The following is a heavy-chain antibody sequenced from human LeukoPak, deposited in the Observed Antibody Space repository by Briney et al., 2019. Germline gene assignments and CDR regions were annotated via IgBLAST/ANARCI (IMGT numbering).Heavy chain of an antibody. CDR2: IYHSGST. D-gene: IGHD3/OR15-3a*01. Sequence: SGTLSLICAVAGGSISSSNWWSWVREPPGKGLEWIGEIYHSGSTNYNPSLKSRVTISVDKSKNQFSLKLSSVTAADTAVYYCAREVGSGLGSDYWGQGTLVTVSS. J-gene: IGHJ4*02. V-gene: IGHV4-4*02. CDR1: GGSISSSNW. CDR3: AREVGSGLGSDY.